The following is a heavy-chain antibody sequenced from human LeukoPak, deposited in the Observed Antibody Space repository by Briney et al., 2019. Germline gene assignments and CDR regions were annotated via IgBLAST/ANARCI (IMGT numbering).Heavy chain of an antibody. J-gene: IGHJ5*02. CDR1: GYTFTAYY. V-gene: IGHV1-2*02. CDR2: INPNSGGT. D-gene: IGHD3-22*01. CDR3: ARGYYYDSTHNWFDP. Sequence: ASVKVSCKASGYTFTAYYLHWVRQAPGQGLEWMGWINPNSGGTNYAQKFQGRVTMTRDTSISTAYMELSRLRSDDTAVYYCARGYYYDSTHNWFDPWGQGTLVTVSS.